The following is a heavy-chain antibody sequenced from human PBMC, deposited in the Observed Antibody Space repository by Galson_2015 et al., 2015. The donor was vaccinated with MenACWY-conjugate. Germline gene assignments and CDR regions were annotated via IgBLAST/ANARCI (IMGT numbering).Heavy chain of an antibody. CDR1: GLTFSNAW. V-gene: IGHV3-15*01. J-gene: IGHJ4*02. D-gene: IGHD4-17*01. Sequence: SLRLSCAASGLTFSNAWMSWVRQAPGKGLEWVGRIKSKTDGGTTDYAAPVKGRFTISRDDSKNTLYLQMNSLKTEDTAVYYCTTDWETYGDYFDYWGQGTLVTVSS. CDR2: IKSKTDGGTT. CDR3: TTDWETYGDYFDY.